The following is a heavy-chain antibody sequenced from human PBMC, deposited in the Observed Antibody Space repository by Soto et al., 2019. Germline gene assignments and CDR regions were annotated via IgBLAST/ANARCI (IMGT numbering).Heavy chain of an antibody. V-gene: IGHV3-23*01. J-gene: IGHJ5*02. CDR1: GFTFSSYA. CDR2: ISGSGGST. CDR3: AKDGYSSGWYSRFDP. Sequence: GGSLRLSCAASGFTFSSYAMSWVRQAPGKGLEWVSDISGSGGSTYYADSVKGRFTISRDNSKNTLYLQMNSLRAEDTAVYYCAKDGYSSGWYSRFDPWGQGALVTVSS. D-gene: IGHD6-19*01.